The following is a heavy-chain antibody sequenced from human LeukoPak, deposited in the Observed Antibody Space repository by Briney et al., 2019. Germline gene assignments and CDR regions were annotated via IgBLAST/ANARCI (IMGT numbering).Heavy chain of an antibody. J-gene: IGHJ4*02. CDR3: AKLLRGTVVPYYDY. Sequence: GGSLRLSCAASGITFITSAMSWVRQAPGKGLEWVSAISGSGGSTYYADSVKGRFTISRDNSKNTLHLQMNSLRVEDTAVYYCAKLLRGTVVPYYDYWGQGTLVTVSS. V-gene: IGHV3-23*01. D-gene: IGHD3-10*01. CDR2: ISGSGGST. CDR1: GITFITSA.